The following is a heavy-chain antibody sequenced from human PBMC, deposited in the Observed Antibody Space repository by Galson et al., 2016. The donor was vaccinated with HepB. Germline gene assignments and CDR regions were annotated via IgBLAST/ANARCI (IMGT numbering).Heavy chain of an antibody. Sequence: ETLSLTCTVADGSIRNYYWSWLRHPPGKGLDWIGYIYYSGNTNYNPALESRVTISVDTSKNQLSLKLYSVTAADTAMYYCARGSAPRPGYWGRGTRVIVSS. CDR1: DGSIRNYY. CDR3: ARGSAPRPGY. V-gene: IGHV4-59*01. D-gene: IGHD3-3*01. CDR2: IYYSGNT. J-gene: IGHJ4*02.